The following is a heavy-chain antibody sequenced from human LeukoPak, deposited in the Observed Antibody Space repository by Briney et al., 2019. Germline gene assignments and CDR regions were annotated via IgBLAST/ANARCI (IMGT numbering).Heavy chain of an antibody. CDR3: ARDGVFGEGFWFDP. D-gene: IGHD3-10*01. CDR1: GYTFTSYD. V-gene: IGHV1-8*03. J-gene: IGHJ5*02. Sequence: SVKVSCKASGYTFTSYDINWVRQATGQGLEWMGWMNPNSGNTGYAQKFQGRVTITRNTSISTAYMELSSLRSEDTAVYYCARDGVFGEGFWFDPWGQGTLVTVSS. CDR2: MNPNSGNT.